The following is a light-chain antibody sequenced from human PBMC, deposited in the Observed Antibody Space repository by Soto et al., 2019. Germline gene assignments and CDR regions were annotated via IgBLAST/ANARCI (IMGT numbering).Light chain of an antibody. Sequence: DIQICQSPSSLSASVGDRITITCRASQSISIYLNWYQHKPGKAPKLLIYAASNLHSGVPSRFSGSGSGTDFILAISSLQPEDFATYYCQQTYTNPLTFGGGTKVDIK. CDR1: QSISIY. CDR2: AAS. CDR3: QQTYTNPLT. V-gene: IGKV1-39*01. J-gene: IGKJ4*01.